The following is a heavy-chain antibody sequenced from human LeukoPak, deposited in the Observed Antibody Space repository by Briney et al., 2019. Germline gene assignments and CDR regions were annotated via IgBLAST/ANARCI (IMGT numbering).Heavy chain of an antibody. CDR3: ARGQGRDGYNGILDY. D-gene: IGHD5-24*01. Sequence: SETLSLTCAVYGGSLTGYYCSWIRQPPGKGLEWIGEINPSGTTNYNPSLKSRVTISVDRSKNQFSLKLRSVTAADTAVFYCARGQGRDGYNGILDYWGQGALVTVSS. J-gene: IGHJ4*02. CDR1: GGSLTGYY. CDR2: INPSGTT. V-gene: IGHV4-34*01.